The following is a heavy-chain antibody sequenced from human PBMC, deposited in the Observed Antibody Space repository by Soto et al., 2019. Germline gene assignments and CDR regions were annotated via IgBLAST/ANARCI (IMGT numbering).Heavy chain of an antibody. D-gene: IGHD6-19*01. Sequence: SETLSLTCTVSGGSISSYYWSWIRQPPGKGLEWIGYIYYSGSTNYNPSLKSRVTISVDTSKNQFSLKLSSVTAADTAVYYCAREEFALVRQWLLPDAFDIWGQGTMVTVSS. CDR1: GGSISSYY. CDR3: AREEFALVRQWLLPDAFDI. CDR2: IYYSGST. J-gene: IGHJ3*02. V-gene: IGHV4-59*01.